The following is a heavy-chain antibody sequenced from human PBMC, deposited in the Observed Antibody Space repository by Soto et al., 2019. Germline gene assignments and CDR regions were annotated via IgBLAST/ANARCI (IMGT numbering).Heavy chain of an antibody. Sequence: SLRLSCAASGFTFDDYAMHWVRQAPGKGLEWVSGISWNSGSIGYADSVKGRFTISRDNAKNSLYLQMNSLRAEDTALYYCAKDIYSGYDCGFDYWGQGTLVTVSS. V-gene: IGHV3-9*01. CDR3: AKDIYSGYDCGFDY. CDR2: ISWNSGSI. J-gene: IGHJ4*02. CDR1: GFTFDDYA. D-gene: IGHD5-12*01.